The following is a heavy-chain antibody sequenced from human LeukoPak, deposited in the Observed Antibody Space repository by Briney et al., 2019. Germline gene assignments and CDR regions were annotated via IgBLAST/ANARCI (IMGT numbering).Heavy chain of an antibody. CDR3: ASLYGTYFDY. D-gene: IGHD3-10*01. CDR2: IISSSNYI. J-gene: IGHJ4*02. Sequence: GGSLRLSCAASGFTLSSYGMNWVRQAPGKGLEWVSSIISSSNYIYYADSVKGRFTISRDNAKNLLYLQMNSLRAEDTAVYYCASLYGTYFDYWGQGTLVTVSS. CDR1: GFTLSSYG. V-gene: IGHV3-21*01.